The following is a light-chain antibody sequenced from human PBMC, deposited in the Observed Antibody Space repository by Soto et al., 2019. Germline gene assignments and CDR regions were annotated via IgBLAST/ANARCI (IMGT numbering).Light chain of an antibody. CDR3: SQYGSAPGT. CDR1: ESVSSTH. CDR2: SAF. J-gene: IGKJ1*01. Sequence: EIVLTQSPGTLSLSPGERATLSCRASESVSSTHLAWYQQKPGQAPSLLIYSAFNRATGVPDRFSGSGSGTDFTLTISRLEPEDFAVYYCSQYGSAPGTFGQGTKVEIK. V-gene: IGKV3-20*01.